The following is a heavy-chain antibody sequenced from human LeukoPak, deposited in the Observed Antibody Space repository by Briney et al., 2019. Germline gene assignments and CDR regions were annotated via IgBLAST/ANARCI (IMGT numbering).Heavy chain of an antibody. CDR3: ASGIRERGFDS. CDR1: GFTFSTSG. V-gene: IGHV3-21*01. J-gene: IGHJ4*02. D-gene: IGHD1-1*01. Sequence: GGSLRLSCAACGFTFSTSGRIWVRQAPGRGLEWVSSISPTGGAIFYADSVRGRFTISRDSAKSSLFLQMNSLKAEDTALYFCASGIRERGFDSWGQGTLVAVSS. CDR2: ISPTGGAI.